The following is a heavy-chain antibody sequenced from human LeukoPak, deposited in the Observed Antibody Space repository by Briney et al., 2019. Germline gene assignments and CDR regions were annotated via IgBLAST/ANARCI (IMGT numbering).Heavy chain of an antibody. J-gene: IGHJ6*03. CDR1: GFTFSSYG. CDR2: ISGSGGST. CDR3: AKDGPDYGDYPPNYYYYYMDV. Sequence: GGSLRLSCAASGFTFSSYGMSWVRQAPGKGLEWVSAISGSGGSTYYADSVKGRLTISRDNSKNTLYLQMNSLRAEDTAVYYCAKDGPDYGDYPPNYYYYYMDVWGKGTTVTISS. D-gene: IGHD4-17*01. V-gene: IGHV3-23*01.